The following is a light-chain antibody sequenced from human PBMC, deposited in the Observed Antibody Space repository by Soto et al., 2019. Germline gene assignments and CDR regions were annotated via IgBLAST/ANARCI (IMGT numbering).Light chain of an antibody. CDR1: QSISTW. CDR2: KAS. V-gene: IGKV1-5*03. CDR3: QQYDTYPWT. Sequence: DIPMTQSPSTLSASVGDRVTFTCRASQSISTWLAWYQQKPGKAPKLLIYKASDLKSGVPSRFSGSGSGTEFTLTISRLEPDDFAIYYCQQYDTYPWTFGQGTKVEIK. J-gene: IGKJ1*01.